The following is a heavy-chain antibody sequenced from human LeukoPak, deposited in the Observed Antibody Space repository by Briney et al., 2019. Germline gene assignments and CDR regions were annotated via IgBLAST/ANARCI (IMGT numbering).Heavy chain of an antibody. J-gene: IGHJ4*02. CDR3: ASQGGAEPAQL. CDR1: GFTFSDYY. D-gene: IGHD1-1*01. Sequence: GSLRLACAASGFTFSDYYMSWIRQAPGKGLERVSYISSSSSYTNYADSVKGRFTISRDNAKNSLYLQMNSLRAEDTAVYYCASQGGAEPAQLWGQGTLVTVSS. CDR2: ISSSSSYT. V-gene: IGHV3-11*03.